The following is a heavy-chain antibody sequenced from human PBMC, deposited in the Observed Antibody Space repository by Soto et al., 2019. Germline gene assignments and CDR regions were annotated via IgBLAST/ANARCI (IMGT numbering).Heavy chain of an antibody. D-gene: IGHD3-3*02. CDR1: GYTFTSYS. V-gene: IGHV1-18*01. CDR3: ARDLAVGWFAT. J-gene: IGHJ5*02. CDR2: INVYNGNT. Sequence: QVQLVQSGAEVKKPGASVKVSCKTSGYTFTSYSISWVRQAPGQGLEWMGWINVYNGNTKYAQNLQGRVTMNTDTSTSTADMELRSLRHADTAGYYCARDLAVGWFATWGQGTLVTAYS.